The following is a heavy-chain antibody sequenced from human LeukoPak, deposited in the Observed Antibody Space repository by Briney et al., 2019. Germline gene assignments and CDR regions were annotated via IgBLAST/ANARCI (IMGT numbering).Heavy chain of an antibody. Sequence: PGGSLRLSCAAYGFTFNSYAMSWVRQAPGKGMEWVSAISGSGGSTYYADSVKGRFTISRDNSKNTLYLQMNSLRAEDTAVYYCAKSEDSSGYYDVRYWGQGTLVTVSS. D-gene: IGHD3-22*01. CDR2: ISGSGGST. CDR1: GFTFNSYA. J-gene: IGHJ4*02. V-gene: IGHV3-23*01. CDR3: AKSEDSSGYYDVRY.